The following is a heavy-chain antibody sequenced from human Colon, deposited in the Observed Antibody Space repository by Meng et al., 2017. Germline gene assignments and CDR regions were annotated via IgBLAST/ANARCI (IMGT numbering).Heavy chain of an antibody. D-gene: IGHD2-2*01. CDR1: NCSINSSDYY. Sequence: QVQLQESCPGLVKPSQTLSLTCTISNCSINSSDYYWNWIRQPPGKGPEWLGYIHSSGNTYYTPSLKSRLAMSLDTSKNQFSLRLTSVTAADTAVYYCARNPVIPDARTFDFWGQGALVTVSS. CDR3: ARNPVIPDARTFDF. J-gene: IGHJ4*02. CDR2: IHSSGNT. V-gene: IGHV4-30-4*01.